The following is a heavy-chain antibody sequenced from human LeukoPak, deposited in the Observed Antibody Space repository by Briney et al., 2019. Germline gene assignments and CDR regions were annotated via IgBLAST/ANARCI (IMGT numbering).Heavy chain of an antibody. CDR1: GGSISSSNW. J-gene: IGHJ6*02. Sequence: SETLSLTCAVSGGSISSSNWWSWVRQPPGKGLEWIGEIYRSGSTNYNPSLKSRVTISVDKSKNQFSLKLSSVTAADTAVYYCARPPRGHYSNYDRYYGMDVWGQGTTVTVSS. CDR2: IYRSGST. D-gene: IGHD4-11*01. CDR3: ARPPRGHYSNYDRYYGMDV. V-gene: IGHV4-4*02.